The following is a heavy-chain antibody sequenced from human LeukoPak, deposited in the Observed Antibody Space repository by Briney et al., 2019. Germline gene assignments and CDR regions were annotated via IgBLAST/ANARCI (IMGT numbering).Heavy chain of an antibody. Sequence: GGSLRLSCAASGFTFSSYAMHWVRQAPGKGLEWVAVISYDGSNKYYADSVKGRFTISRDNSKNTLYLQMNSLRAEDTAVYYCARDSYYDILTGSDAFDIWGQGTMVTVSS. CDR3: ARDSYYDILTGSDAFDI. CDR1: GFTFSSYA. J-gene: IGHJ3*02. CDR2: ISYDGSNK. D-gene: IGHD3-9*01. V-gene: IGHV3-30-3*01.